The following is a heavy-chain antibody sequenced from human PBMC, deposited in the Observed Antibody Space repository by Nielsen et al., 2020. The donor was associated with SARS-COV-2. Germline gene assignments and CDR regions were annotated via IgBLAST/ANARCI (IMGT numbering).Heavy chain of an antibody. V-gene: IGHV1-3*01. J-gene: IGHJ4*02. CDR1: GGTFSSYA. D-gene: IGHD6-13*01. CDR2: INAGNGNT. Sequence: ASVKVSCKASGGTFSSYAMHWVRQAPGQRLEWMGWINAGNGNTKYSQKFQGRVTITRDTSASTAYMELSSLRSEDTAVYYCARQGYSSSWYGNWGQGTLVTVSS. CDR3: ARQGYSSSWYGN.